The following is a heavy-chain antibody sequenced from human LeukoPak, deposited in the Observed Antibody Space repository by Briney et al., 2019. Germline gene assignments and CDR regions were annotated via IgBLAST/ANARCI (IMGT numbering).Heavy chain of an antibody. V-gene: IGHV3-23*01. CDR3: ARKRGREFDY. D-gene: IGHD1-26*01. Sequence: PGGSLRLSCAASGFTFSSYAMTWVRQAPGKGLEWVSTISGSGGGTYYADSVKGRFTISRDNSKNTLDLQMNSLRDEDTAIYYCARKRGREFDYWGQGTLVTVSS. J-gene: IGHJ4*02. CDR1: GFTFSSYA. CDR2: ISGSGGGT.